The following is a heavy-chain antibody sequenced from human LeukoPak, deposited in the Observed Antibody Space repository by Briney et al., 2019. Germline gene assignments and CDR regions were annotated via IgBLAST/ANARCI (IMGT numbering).Heavy chain of an antibody. CDR1: GFTVSSNY. V-gene: IGHV3-66*01. J-gene: IGHJ3*02. D-gene: IGHD3-22*01. Sequence: GGSLRLSCAASGFTVSSNYMSWVRQAPGKGLEWVSVIYSGGSTYYADSVKGRFTISRDNSKNTLYLQMNSLRAEDTAVYYCAITPYYYDRRDAFDIWGQGTMVTVSS. CDR2: IYSGGST. CDR3: AITPYYYDRRDAFDI.